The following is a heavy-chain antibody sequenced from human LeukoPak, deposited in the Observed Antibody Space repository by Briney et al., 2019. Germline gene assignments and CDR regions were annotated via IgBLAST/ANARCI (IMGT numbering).Heavy chain of an antibody. Sequence: GASVKVSCKASGYTFTSYYMHWVRQAPGQGLEWMGWINPNSGGTNYAQKFQGRVTMTRDTSISTAYMELSSLRSEDTAVYYCARGARITMVRGVIKTYYYYYMDVWGKGTTVTVSS. CDR2: INPNSGGT. V-gene: IGHV1-2*02. CDR3: ARGARITMVRGVIKTYYYYYMDV. J-gene: IGHJ6*03. D-gene: IGHD3-10*01. CDR1: GYTFTSYY.